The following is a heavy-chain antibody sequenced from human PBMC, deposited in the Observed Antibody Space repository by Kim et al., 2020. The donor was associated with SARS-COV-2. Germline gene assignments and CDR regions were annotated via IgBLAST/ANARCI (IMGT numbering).Heavy chain of an antibody. CDR3: ARLREGVWLLVY. V-gene: IGHV4-39*01. D-gene: IGHD3-9*01. CDR2: IRYRRNT. CDR1: GDSISSGGYF. J-gene: IGHJ4*02. Sequence: SETLSLTCAVSGDSISSGGYFWGWIRQPPGKGLEWIASIRYRRNTYYNPSLNGRAFISVDTSKNQLSLRLNSVTAADTALYYCARLREGVWLLVYWGQGT.